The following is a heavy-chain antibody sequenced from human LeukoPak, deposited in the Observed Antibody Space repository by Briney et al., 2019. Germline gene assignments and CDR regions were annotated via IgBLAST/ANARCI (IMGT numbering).Heavy chain of an antibody. CDR3: AKGSQGSQPPLSLYGWFDP. Sequence: GGSLRLSCAASGFTFSSYWMSWVRQAPGKGLEWVANIKQDGSEKYYVDSVKGRFTISRDNAKNSLYLQMNSLRAEDTAVYYCAKGSQGSQPPLSLYGWFDPWGQGTLVTVSS. D-gene: IGHD1-26*01. CDR1: GFTFSSYW. J-gene: IGHJ5*02. CDR2: IKQDGSEK. V-gene: IGHV3-7*03.